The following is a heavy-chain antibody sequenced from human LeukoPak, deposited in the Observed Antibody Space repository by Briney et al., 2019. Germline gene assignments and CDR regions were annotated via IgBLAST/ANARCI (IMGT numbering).Heavy chain of an antibody. Sequence: GGALRVSRVHSVFSLSIYWVCWVCPAPGRGRGGVANIMQDGSDKYYVDSVKGRFTISRGNAKNSLYLQMNNLRAEDTAVYYCAREWDNLRFFDPWGQGTLDSVPS. V-gene: IGHV3-7*01. D-gene: IGHD1/OR15-1a*01. CDR1: VFSLSIYW. CDR3: AREWDNLRFFDP. CDR2: IMQDGSDK. J-gene: IGHJ5*02.